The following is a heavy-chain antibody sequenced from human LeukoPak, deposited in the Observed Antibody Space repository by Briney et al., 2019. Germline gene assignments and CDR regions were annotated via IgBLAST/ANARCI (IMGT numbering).Heavy chain of an antibody. Sequence: GGSLRLSCAASGFRFSGHYMSWIRQAPGKGLELVSYITISGAFVTYADSVKGRFTISRDNAKNSLYLQMNSLRAEDTAVYYCARDTSGYDWYYGMDVWGQGTTVTVSS. CDR1: GFRFSGHY. D-gene: IGHD5-12*01. V-gene: IGHV3-11*06. CDR2: ITISGAFV. CDR3: ARDTSGYDWYYGMDV. J-gene: IGHJ6*02.